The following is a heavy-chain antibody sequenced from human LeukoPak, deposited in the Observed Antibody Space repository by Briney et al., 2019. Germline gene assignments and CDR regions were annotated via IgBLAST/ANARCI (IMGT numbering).Heavy chain of an antibody. Sequence: SVKVSCKASGGTFSSYAISWVRQAPGQGLEWMGRIIPILGIANYAQKFQGRVTITADKSTSTAYMELSSLRSEDTAVYYCASQYYYDSSGYPLSAFDIWGQGTMVTVSS. CDR2: IIPILGIA. J-gene: IGHJ3*02. V-gene: IGHV1-69*04. D-gene: IGHD3-22*01. CDR3: ASQYYYDSSGYPLSAFDI. CDR1: GGTFSSYA.